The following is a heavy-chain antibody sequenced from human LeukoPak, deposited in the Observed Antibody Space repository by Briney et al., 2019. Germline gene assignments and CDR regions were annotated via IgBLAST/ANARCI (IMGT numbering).Heavy chain of an antibody. Sequence: AASVKVSCKASGYTFTGYYMHWVRQAPGQGLEWMGWINPNSGGTNYAQKFQGRVTMTRDTSISTVYMELSSLRSEDTAVYYCARDRVTMVRGVPAGFDPWGQGTLVTVSS. J-gene: IGHJ5*02. D-gene: IGHD3-10*01. CDR3: ARDRVTMVRGVPAGFDP. V-gene: IGHV1-2*02. CDR1: GYTFTGYY. CDR2: INPNSGGT.